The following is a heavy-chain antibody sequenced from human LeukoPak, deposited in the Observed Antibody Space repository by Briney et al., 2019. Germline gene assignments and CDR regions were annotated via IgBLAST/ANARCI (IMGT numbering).Heavy chain of an antibody. V-gene: IGHV1-2*04. Sequence: ASVKVSCKSSGFTFTGYYINWVRQAPGQGLEWMGWINLNSGGTNYAQKFQGWVTMTRDTSISTAYTELHRLSSDDTAVYFCVRDRATVATPYFDYWGQGTQVTVPS. CDR3: VRDRATVATPYFDY. CDR1: GFTFTGYY. J-gene: IGHJ4*02. D-gene: IGHD4-23*01. CDR2: INLNSGGT.